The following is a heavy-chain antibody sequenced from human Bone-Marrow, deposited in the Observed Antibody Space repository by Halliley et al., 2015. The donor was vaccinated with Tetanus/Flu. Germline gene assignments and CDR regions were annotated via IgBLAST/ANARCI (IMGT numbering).Heavy chain of an antibody. Sequence: TLSLTCAVYGGSFRGYSWTWIRQTPGKGLEWIGEIDYSGNTDYSPSLKSRVTISVDTTKNQFSLKMRSVTAADTAVYYCARGDLIRYFDWLLTAFDYWGQGTLVTVSS. CDR1: GGSFRGYS. CDR2: IDYSGNT. CDR3: ARGDLIRYFDWLLTAFDY. V-gene: IGHV4-34*01. J-gene: IGHJ4*02. D-gene: IGHD3-9*01.